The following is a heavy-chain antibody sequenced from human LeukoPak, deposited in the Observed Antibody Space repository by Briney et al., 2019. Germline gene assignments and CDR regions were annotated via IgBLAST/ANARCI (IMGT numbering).Heavy chain of an antibody. J-gene: IGHJ5*02. V-gene: IGHV3-74*01. CDR1: GFTFSSYA. D-gene: IGHD3-16*01. Sequence: GGALRLSCAASGFTFSSYAMHWVRQAPGKGLLWVSRINTDGSGTIYADSVKGRFTISRDNANNTLYLQMNSLRAEDTALYYCARAKPGGNWFDPWGQGTLVTVSS. CDR3: ARAKPGGNWFDP. CDR2: INTDGSGT.